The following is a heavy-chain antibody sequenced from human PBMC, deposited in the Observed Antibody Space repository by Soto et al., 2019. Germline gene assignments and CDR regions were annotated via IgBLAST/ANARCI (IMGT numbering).Heavy chain of an antibody. CDR2: IDRNGGRI. CDR3: AKADCGEACNMFDF. D-gene: IGHD2-21*01. J-gene: IGHJ4*02. CDR1: GFAFDDYA. Sequence: EVQLVESGGGLVQPGRSLRLSCAASGFAFDDYAMHWVRQVPGKGLEWVSGIDRNGGRIGYADSVKGRFTISRDNAKSSLFLQINSLRVEDTAFYYCAKADCGEACNMFDFWGQGTLVTVSS. V-gene: IGHV3-9*01.